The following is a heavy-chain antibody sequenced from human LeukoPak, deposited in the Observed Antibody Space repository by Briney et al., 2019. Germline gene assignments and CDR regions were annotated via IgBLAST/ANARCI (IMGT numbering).Heavy chain of an antibody. CDR3: ARGHGGSGYYRMRDEYFQH. Sequence: GASVKVSCKASGYTFTSYGISWVRQAPGQGLEWIGWISAYNGNTNYAQKLQGRVTMTTDTSTSTAYMELRSLRSDDTAVYYCARGHGGSGYYRMRDEYFQHWGQGTLVTVSS. J-gene: IGHJ1*01. CDR2: ISAYNGNT. CDR1: GYTFTSYG. V-gene: IGHV1-18*01. D-gene: IGHD3-22*01.